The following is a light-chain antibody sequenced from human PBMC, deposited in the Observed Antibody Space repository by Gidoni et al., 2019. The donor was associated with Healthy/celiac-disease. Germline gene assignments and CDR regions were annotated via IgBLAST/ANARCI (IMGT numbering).Light chain of an antibody. J-gene: IGKJ1*01. CDR3: QQRSNWPRT. CDR2: DAS. V-gene: IGKV3-11*01. Sequence: EIVLTQSPATLSLSPGERATLSCRASQCVSSYLAWYQQKPGQAPRLLIYDASNRATGIPARFSGSGSGTDFTLTISSLEPEDFAVNYCQQRSNWPRTFGQGTKVEIK. CDR1: QCVSSY.